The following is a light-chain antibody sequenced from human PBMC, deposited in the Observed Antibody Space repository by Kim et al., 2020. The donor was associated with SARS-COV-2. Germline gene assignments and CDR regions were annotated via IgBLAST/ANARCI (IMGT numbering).Light chain of an antibody. CDR3: QQTHSFPLT. J-gene: IGKJ4*01. CDR2: EAS. Sequence: ASVGARVTITCRGSKDISSWLGWYQQKPGKAPKVLIYEASNLQSGVPSRFSGSGSGTDFTLTINSLQPEDFATYYCQQTHSFPLTFGGGTKVDIK. CDR1: KDISSW. V-gene: IGKV1D-12*01.